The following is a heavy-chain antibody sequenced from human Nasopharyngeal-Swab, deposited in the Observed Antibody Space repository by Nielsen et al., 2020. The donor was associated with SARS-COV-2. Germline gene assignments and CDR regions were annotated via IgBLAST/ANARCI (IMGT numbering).Heavy chain of an antibody. D-gene: IGHD2-15*01. Sequence: GESLQISCAASGFTFSDYYMSWIRQAPGKGLEWVSYISSSGSTIYYADSVKGRFTIPRDNAKNSLYLQMNSLRAEDTAVYYCARGLYYYYYYYMDVWGKGTTVTVSS. J-gene: IGHJ6*03. CDR1: GFTFSDYY. CDR3: ARGLYYYYYYYMDV. CDR2: ISSSGSTI. V-gene: IGHV3-11*04.